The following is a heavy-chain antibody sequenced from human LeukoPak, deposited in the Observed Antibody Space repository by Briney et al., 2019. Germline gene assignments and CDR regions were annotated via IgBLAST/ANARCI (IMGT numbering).Heavy chain of an antibody. CDR2: ISGSGGST. CDR1: GFTFSSYA. D-gene: IGHD3-9*01. CDR3: AKDRYFDWFLDY. Sequence: GGSLRLSCAAPGFTFSSYAMSWVRQAPGKGLEWVSAISGSGGSTYYADSVKGRFTISRDNAKNSLYLQMNSLRAEDTALYYCAKDRYFDWFLDYWGQGTLVTVSS. V-gene: IGHV3-23*01. J-gene: IGHJ4*02.